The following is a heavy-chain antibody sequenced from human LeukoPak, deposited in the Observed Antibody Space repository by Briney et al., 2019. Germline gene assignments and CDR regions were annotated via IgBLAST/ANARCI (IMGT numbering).Heavy chain of an antibody. CDR1: GFTVSSNY. CDR2: IYSGGST. CDR3: ARGTLGSTFDY. V-gene: IGHV3-66*02. Sequence: GGSLGLSCAASGFTVSSNYMSWVRQAPGKGLEWVSVIYSGGSTYYADSVKGRFTISRDNSKNTLYLQMNSLRAEDTAVYYCARGTLGSTFDYWGQGTLVTVSS. J-gene: IGHJ4*02.